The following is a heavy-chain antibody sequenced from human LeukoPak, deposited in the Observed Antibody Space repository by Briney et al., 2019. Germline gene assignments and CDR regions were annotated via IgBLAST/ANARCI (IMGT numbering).Heavy chain of an antibody. V-gene: IGHV1-24*01. CDR3: ATGPYCSSTSCYDGDY. J-gene: IGHJ4*02. Sequence: ASVKLSCKVSGYTLTELSMHRVRHAHGQGLERMRGFDPEDGETIYAQKFQGRVTMTEDTSTDTAYMELSSLRSEDTAVYYCATGPYCSSTSCYDGDYWGQGTLVTVSS. CDR1: GYTLTELS. CDR2: FDPEDGET. D-gene: IGHD2-2*01.